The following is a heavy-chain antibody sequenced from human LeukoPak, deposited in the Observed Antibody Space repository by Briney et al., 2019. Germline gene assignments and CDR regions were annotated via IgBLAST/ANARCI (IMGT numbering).Heavy chain of an antibody. CDR1: GGSFSGYY. D-gene: IGHD1-7*01. J-gene: IGHJ4*02. V-gene: IGHV4-34*01. CDR2: INHSGST. CDR3: ARDRDWNSGFDY. Sequence: SETLSLTCAVYGGSFSGYYWSWIRQPPGKGLEWIGEINHSGSTYYNPSLKSRVTISVDTSKNQFSLKLSSVTAADTAVYYCARDRDWNSGFDYWGQGTLVTVSS.